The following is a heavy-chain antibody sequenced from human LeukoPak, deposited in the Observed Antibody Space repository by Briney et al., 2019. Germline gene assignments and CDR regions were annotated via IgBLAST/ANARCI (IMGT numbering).Heavy chain of an antibody. J-gene: IGHJ4*02. V-gene: IGHV4-59*01. CDR3: ARGFGSGSYYNPFGY. CDR2: IYYSGST. Sequence: SETLSLTCTVSGGSISSYYWSWIRQPPGKGLEWIGYIYYSGSTNYNPSLKSRVTISVDTFKNQFSLKLSSVTAADTAVYYCARGFGSGSYYNPFGYWGQGTLVTVSS. CDR1: GGSISSYY. D-gene: IGHD3-10*01.